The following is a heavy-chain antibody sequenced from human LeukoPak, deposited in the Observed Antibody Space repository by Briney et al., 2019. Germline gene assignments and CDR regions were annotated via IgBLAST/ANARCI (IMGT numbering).Heavy chain of an antibody. CDR3: ARGFMSSGYYPFGY. V-gene: IGHV4-34*01. D-gene: IGHD3-22*01. CDR2: INHSGST. Sequence: PSETPSLTCAVYGGSFSGYYWSWIRQPPGKGLEWIGEINHSGSTNYNPSLKSRVTISVDTSKNQFSLKLSSVTAADTAVYYCARGFMSSGYYPFGYWGQGTLVTVSS. J-gene: IGHJ4*02. CDR1: GGSFSGYY.